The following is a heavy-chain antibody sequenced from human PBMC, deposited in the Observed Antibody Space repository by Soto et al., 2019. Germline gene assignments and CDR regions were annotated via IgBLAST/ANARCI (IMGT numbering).Heavy chain of an antibody. D-gene: IGHD5-18*01. CDR1: GFIFSTSI. V-gene: IGHV3-21*06. Sequence: EVQLVESGGGLVKPGGSLRLSCAGSGFIFSTSIMNWVRQAPGKGLEWVSSISGSSSYIYYANSVNGRFTISRENAKNSLSLQMNSLRAEDTALYSCATDHTEVDNWGQGTLVTVSS. CDR2: ISGSSSYI. CDR3: ATDHTEVDN. J-gene: IGHJ4*02.